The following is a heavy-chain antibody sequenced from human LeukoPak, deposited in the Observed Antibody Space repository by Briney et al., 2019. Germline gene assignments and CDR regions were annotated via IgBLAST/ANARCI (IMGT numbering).Heavy chain of an antibody. CDR1: GFTSSSYS. V-gene: IGHV3-21*01. J-gene: IGHJ2*01. D-gene: IGHD3-22*01. CDR3: ARDRGYYAQYLDL. Sequence: GGSLRLSCAASGFTSSSYSMNWVRQAPGKGLEWVSSISSSSSYIYYADSVKGRFTISRDNAKNSLYLQMNSLRAEDTAVYYCARDRGYYAQYLDLWGRGTLVTVSS. CDR2: ISSSSSYI.